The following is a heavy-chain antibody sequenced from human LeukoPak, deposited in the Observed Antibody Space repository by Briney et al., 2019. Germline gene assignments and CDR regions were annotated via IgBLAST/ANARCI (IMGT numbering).Heavy chain of an antibody. CDR2: MSYDGSSE. J-gene: IGHJ4*02. D-gene: IGHD2-15*01. CDR3: AKEGSVGGFDY. Sequence: GGSLRLSCAASGFTFSNNVMHWVRQAPGRGLEWVAVMSYDGSSEYYADSVKGRFTISRDNSKNTLFLQMNTLRADDTAVYYCAKEGSVGGFDYWGQGTLVTVSS. CDR1: GFTFSNNV. V-gene: IGHV3-30*18.